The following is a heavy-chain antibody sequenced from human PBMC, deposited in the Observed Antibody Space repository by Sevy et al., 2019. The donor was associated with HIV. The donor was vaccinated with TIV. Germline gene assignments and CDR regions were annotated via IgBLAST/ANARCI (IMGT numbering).Heavy chain of an antibody. Sequence: SETLSLTCTVSGASIRDSSYYWAWIRQPPGKGLEWIGNNYSYGETYYNSSLKSRVTISVDTSKTQFSLSLTAVTAVDTAIYFCARSMEQQLDAFDIWGQGTMVTVSS. CDR1: GASIRDSSYY. J-gene: IGHJ3*02. CDR3: ARSMEQQLDAFDI. V-gene: IGHV4-39*01. D-gene: IGHD6-13*01. CDR2: NYSYGET.